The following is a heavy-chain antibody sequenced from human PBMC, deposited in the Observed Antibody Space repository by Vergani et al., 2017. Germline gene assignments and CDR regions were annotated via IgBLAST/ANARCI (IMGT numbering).Heavy chain of an antibody. D-gene: IGHD3-9*01. CDR2: IYYSGST. J-gene: IGHJ5*02. CDR3: ARIIHXDILTGYPTRKFDP. CDR1: GGSISSGDYY. V-gene: IGHV4-30-4*08. Sequence: QVQLQESGPGLVKPSQTLSLTCTVSGGSISSGDYYWSWIRQPPGKGLEWIGYIYYSGSTYYNPSLKSRVTISVDTSKNQFSLKLSSVTAADTAVYYCARIIHXDILTGYPTRKFDPWGQGTLVTVSS.